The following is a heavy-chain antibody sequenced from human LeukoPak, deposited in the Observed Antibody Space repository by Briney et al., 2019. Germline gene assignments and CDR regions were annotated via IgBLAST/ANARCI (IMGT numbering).Heavy chain of an antibody. Sequence: GGSLGLSCAASGFTFSSYAMSWVRQAPGKGLQWVSVISGSGSTKHYLDSVKGRFTISRDNAKNTLHLQMSSLRVEDTAIYYCAKGDIAAAGTVDFDQWGQGTLVTVSS. D-gene: IGHD6-13*01. J-gene: IGHJ4*02. CDR3: AKGDIAAAGTVDFDQ. V-gene: IGHV3-23*01. CDR1: GFTFSSYA. CDR2: ISGSGSTK.